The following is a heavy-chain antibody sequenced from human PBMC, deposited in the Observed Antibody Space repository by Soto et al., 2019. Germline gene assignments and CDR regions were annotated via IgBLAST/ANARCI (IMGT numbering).Heavy chain of an antibody. J-gene: IGHJ6*02. CDR3: ARIPPSWGDNYYYGMDV. V-gene: IGHV2-70*01. CDR2: IDWDDDK. D-gene: IGHD2-21*01. CDR1: KC. Sequence: KCVSWIRQPPGKALEWLALIDWDDDKYYSTSLKTRLTISKDTSKNQVVLTMTNMDPVDTATYYCARIPPSWGDNYYYGMDVWGQGTTVTVSS.